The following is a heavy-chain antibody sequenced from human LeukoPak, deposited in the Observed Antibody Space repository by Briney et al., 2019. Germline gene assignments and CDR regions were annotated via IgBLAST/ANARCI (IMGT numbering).Heavy chain of an antibody. J-gene: IGHJ6*04. V-gene: IGHV3-48*04. CDR3: AELGITMIGGV. Sequence: GGSLRLSCAASGFTFISYGMSWVRQAPGKGLEWVSYISSSGSTIYYADSVKGRFTISRDNAKNSLYLPMNSLRAEDTAVYYCAELGITMIGGVWGKGTTVTISS. CDR1: GFTFISYG. CDR2: ISSSGSTI. D-gene: IGHD3-10*02.